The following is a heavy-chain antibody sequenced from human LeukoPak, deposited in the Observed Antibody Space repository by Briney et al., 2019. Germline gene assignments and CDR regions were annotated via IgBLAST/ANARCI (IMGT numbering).Heavy chain of an antibody. D-gene: IGHD3-10*01. J-gene: IGHJ4*02. CDR3: ARDGTGSGKNFDY. V-gene: IGHV1-2*02. CDR2: INPNSGGT. CDR1: GYTFTSYY. Sequence: ASVKVSCKASGYTFTSYYMHWVRQAPGQGLEWMGWINPNSGGTNYAQKFQGRVTMTRDTSISTAYMELSRLTSDDTAVYFCARDGTGSGKNFDYWGQGTLVTVSS.